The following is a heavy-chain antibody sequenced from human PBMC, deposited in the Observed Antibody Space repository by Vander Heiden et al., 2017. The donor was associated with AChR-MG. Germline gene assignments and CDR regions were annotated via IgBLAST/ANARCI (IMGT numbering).Heavy chain of an antibody. CDR3: ARVGNWNRKAWFDP. Sequence: EVQLVETGGGLIQPGGSLRLSCAASGFTVSSNYMSWVRQAPGKGLEWVSVIYSGGSTYYADSVKGRFTISRDNSKNTLYLQMNSLRAEDTAVYYCARVGNWNRKAWFDPWGQGTLVTVSS. V-gene: IGHV3-53*02. CDR2: IYSGGST. CDR1: GFTVSSNY. D-gene: IGHD1-20*01. J-gene: IGHJ5*02.